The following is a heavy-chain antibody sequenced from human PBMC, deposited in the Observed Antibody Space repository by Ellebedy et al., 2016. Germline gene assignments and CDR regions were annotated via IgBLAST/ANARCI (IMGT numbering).Heavy chain of an antibody. CDR2: ISGGGGST. Sequence: GGSLRLXCAASGFTFSSYAMSWVRQAPGKGLEWVSGISGGGGSTYYADSVKGRFTISRDNSKNTLYLQMDSLRAEDTAVYYCATSNLGGELLDGFDIWGQGTMVNVSS. J-gene: IGHJ3*02. CDR1: GFTFSSYA. V-gene: IGHV3-23*01. D-gene: IGHD3-16*01. CDR3: ATSNLGGELLDGFDI.